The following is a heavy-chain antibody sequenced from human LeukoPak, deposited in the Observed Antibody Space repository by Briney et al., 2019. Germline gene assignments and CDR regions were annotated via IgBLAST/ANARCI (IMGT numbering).Heavy chain of an antibody. Sequence: ASVKVSCKASGYTFTGYYMHWVRQAPGQGLEWMGWINPNSGGTNYAQKFQGRVTMTRDTSIRTAYMELSRLRSDDTAVYYCARDRGGSSWFDKGWFDPWGQGALVTVSS. CDR1: GYTFTGYY. J-gene: IGHJ5*02. V-gene: IGHV1-2*02. D-gene: IGHD6-13*01. CDR2: INPNSGGT. CDR3: ARDRGGSSWFDKGWFDP.